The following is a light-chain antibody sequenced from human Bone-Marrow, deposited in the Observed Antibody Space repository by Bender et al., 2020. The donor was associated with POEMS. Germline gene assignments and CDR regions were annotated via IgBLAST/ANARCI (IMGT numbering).Light chain of an antibody. CDR2: DVS. Sequence: QSVLTQPPSASGSPGQSVTMSCTGVSSDVGGYNYVSWYQQHPGKAPKLMIYDVSKRPSGVPDRFSGSKSGNTASLTVSGLQAEDEADYYCSSYAGGDNSYVFGTGTKVTVL. J-gene: IGLJ1*01. CDR3: SSYAGGDNSYV. V-gene: IGLV2-8*01. CDR1: SSDVGGYNY.